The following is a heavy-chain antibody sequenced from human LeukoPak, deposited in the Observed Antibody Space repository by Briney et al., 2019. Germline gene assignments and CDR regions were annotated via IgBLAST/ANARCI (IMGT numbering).Heavy chain of an antibody. V-gene: IGHV3-49*04. J-gene: IGHJ6*02. CDR3: ARGPMYLWLYYGMYV. CDR2: IRSKTYGGTT. CDR1: GSTFGDHA. D-gene: IGHD2/OR15-2a*01. Sequence: GGSLRLSCTASGSTFGDHAMSRVRQAPGKGLEWVGFIRSKTYGGTTDYAASVKGRFTISRDDSKSIAYLQMNSLETEDTAVYYCARGPMYLWLYYGMYVWGQGTTVTVSS.